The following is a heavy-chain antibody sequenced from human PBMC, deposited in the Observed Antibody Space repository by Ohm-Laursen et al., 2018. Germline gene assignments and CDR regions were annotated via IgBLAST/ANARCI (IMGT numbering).Heavy chain of an antibody. J-gene: IGHJ4*02. Sequence: TQTLTLTCTFSGFSLSTTGMRVTWIRQPPGKALEWLARIDWDDDKFYSTSLKTRLTISKDTSKNQVVLTMTNMDPVDTGTYYCARSSDGGDFLFDYWGQGTLVTVSS. V-gene: IGHV2-70*04. CDR3: ARSSDGGDFLFDY. D-gene: IGHD2-21*02. CDR1: GFSLSTTGMR. CDR2: IDWDDDK.